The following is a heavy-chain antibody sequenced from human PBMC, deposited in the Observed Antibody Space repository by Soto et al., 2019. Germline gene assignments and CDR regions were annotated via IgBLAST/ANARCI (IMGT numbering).Heavy chain of an antibody. V-gene: IGHV1-18*01. J-gene: IGHJ6*02. D-gene: IGHD1-26*01. CDR3: ARGLTWELTISPTDYYYYGMDV. Sequence: QVQLVQSGAEVKKPGASVKVSCKASGYTFTSYGISWVRQAPGQGLEWMGWISAYNGNTNYAQKLQARVTMTTDTPTSTAYMELRSLRSDDTAVYYCARGLTWELTISPTDYYYYGMDVWGQGTTVTVSS. CDR2: ISAYNGNT. CDR1: GYTFTSYG.